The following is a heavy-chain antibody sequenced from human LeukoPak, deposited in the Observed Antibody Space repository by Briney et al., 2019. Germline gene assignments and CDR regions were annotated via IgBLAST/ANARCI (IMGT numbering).Heavy chain of an antibody. Sequence: PGGSLRLSCAASGFTFSSYSMNWVRQAPGKGLEWVSYISSSSSTIYYADSVKGRFTIFRDNAKSSLFLQMNSLRAEDTAIYYCTTDTWYSAGHWGQGTLVTVSS. V-gene: IGHV3-48*04. D-gene: IGHD2-15*01. CDR3: TTDTWYSAGH. CDR1: GFTFSSYS. CDR2: ISSSSSTI. J-gene: IGHJ4*02.